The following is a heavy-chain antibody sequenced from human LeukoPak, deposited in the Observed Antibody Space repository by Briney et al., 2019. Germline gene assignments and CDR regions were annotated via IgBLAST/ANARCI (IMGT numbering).Heavy chain of an antibody. V-gene: IGHV3-30*02. Sequence: PGGSLRLSCAASGFTFSSYAMSWVRQAPGKGLEWVTLIRYDGSNTYYADSVKGRFTISRDNSKNTLPLQMNSLRAEDTAVYYCAKDSRSWSFDYWGQGTLVTVSS. CDR1: GFTFSSYA. D-gene: IGHD6-13*01. CDR3: AKDSRSWSFDY. J-gene: IGHJ4*02. CDR2: IRYDGSNT.